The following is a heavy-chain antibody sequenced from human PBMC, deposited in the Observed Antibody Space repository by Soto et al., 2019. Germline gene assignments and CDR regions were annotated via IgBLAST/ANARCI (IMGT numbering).Heavy chain of an antibody. Sequence: PGGSLRLSCAASGFTFSTSRMGWVRQAPGSGLEWVASISGRSNNIFYANSVEGRFTISRDNAKSSLHLQMNGLRVEDTATYYCVRVADALPDTGAEWVPNFDSWGQGTLVTVSS. CDR1: GFTFSTSR. CDR3: VRVADALPDTGAEWVPNFDS. CDR2: ISGRSNNI. V-gene: IGHV3-21*04. D-gene: IGHD3-3*01. J-gene: IGHJ5*01.